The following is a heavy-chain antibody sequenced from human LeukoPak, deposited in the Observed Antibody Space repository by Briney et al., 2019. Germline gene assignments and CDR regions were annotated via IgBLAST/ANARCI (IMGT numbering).Heavy chain of an antibody. J-gene: IGHJ4*02. Sequence: ASVKVSCKASGYTFTGYYMHWVRQAPGQGLEWMGWINPNSGGTHYAQKFQGRVTVTRDTSISTTYMDLSRLKSDYTAIYYCARKGEIYGDYDYWGQGTLVTVSS. CDR3: ARKGEIYGDYDY. D-gene: IGHD4-17*01. V-gene: IGHV1-2*02. CDR1: GYTFTGYY. CDR2: INPNSGGT.